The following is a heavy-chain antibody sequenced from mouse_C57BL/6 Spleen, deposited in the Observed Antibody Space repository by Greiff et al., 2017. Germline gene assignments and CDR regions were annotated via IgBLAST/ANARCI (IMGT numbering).Heavy chain of an antibody. V-gene: IGHV5-4*01. CDR2: ISDGGSYT. Sequence: QRVESGGGLVKPGGSLKLSCAASGFTFSSYAMSWVRQTPEKRLEWVATISDGGSYTYYPDNVKGRFTISRDNAKNNLYLQMSHLKSEDTAMYYCARDRDGSSYYFDYWGQGTTLTVSS. J-gene: IGHJ2*01. CDR3: ARDRDGSSYYFDY. D-gene: IGHD1-1*01. CDR1: GFTFSSYA.